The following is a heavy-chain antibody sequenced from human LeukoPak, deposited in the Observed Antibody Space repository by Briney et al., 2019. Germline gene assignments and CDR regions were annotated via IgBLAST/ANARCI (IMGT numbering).Heavy chain of an antibody. D-gene: IGHD6-13*01. CDR1: GFTFSSYW. V-gene: IGHV3-7*01. CDR3: ARETIAAAGIFDY. Sequence: GGSLRLSCAASGFTFSSYWMSWVRQAPGKGLEWVANIKQDGSEKYYVDSVKGRFTISRDNAKNSLYLQMNSLSAEDTAVYYCARETIAAAGIFDYWGQGTLVTVSS. J-gene: IGHJ4*02. CDR2: IKQDGSEK.